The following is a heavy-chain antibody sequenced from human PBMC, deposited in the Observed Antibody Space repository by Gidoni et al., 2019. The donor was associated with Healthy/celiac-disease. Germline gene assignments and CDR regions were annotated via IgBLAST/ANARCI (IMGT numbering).Heavy chain of an antibody. Sequence: EVQLVESGGGLVQPGGSLRLSCAASGFTFSSYWMSWVRQAPGKGLEWVANIKQDGSAKYYVDSVKGRFTISRDNAKNSLYLQMNSLRAEDTAVYYCARDRGGNVFDPWGQGTLVTVSS. J-gene: IGHJ5*02. CDR3: ARDRGGNVFDP. D-gene: IGHD2-15*01. CDR2: IKQDGSAK. CDR1: GFTFSSYW. V-gene: IGHV3-7*04.